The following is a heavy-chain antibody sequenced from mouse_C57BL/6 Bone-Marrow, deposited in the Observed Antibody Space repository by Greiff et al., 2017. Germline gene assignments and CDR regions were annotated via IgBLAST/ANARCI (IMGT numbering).Heavy chain of an antibody. J-gene: IGHJ4*01. CDR2: IWSGGST. CDR3: ARGNYYYGSSCAMDY. V-gene: IGHV2-2*01. Sequence: VQVVESGPGLVQPSQSLSITCTVSGFSLTSYGVHWVRQSPGKGLEWLGVIWSGGSTDYNAAFISRLSISKDNSKSQVFFKMNSLQADDTAIYYCARGNYYYGSSCAMDYWGQGTSVTVSS. D-gene: IGHD1-1*01. CDR1: GFSLTSYG.